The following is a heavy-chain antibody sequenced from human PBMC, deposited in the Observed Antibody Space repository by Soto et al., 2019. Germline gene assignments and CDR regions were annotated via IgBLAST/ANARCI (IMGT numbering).Heavy chain of an antibody. J-gene: IGHJ4*02. Sequence: GGSLRLSCAASGFTFSSYGMHWVRQAPGKGLEWVAVIWYDGSNKYYADSVKGRFTISRDNSKNTLYLQMSSLRAEDTAVYYCARAQDYDFWSGYYSFDYWGQGTLVTVSS. CDR1: GFTFSSYG. V-gene: IGHV3-33*01. D-gene: IGHD3-3*01. CDR3: ARAQDYDFWSGYYSFDY. CDR2: IWYDGSNK.